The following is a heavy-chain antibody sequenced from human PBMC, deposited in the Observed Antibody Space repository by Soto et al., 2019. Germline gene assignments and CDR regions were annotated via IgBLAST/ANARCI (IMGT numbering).Heavy chain of an antibody. J-gene: IGHJ5*02. Sequence: QVQLVQSGAEVKKPGASVKVSCKSSGYTFSNYYMHWVRQAPGQGLEWMGMINRSGGTTSYAQKFQGRVAMTRDTSTSTVFMERSGLRSQDTAVYYCARTSGYGQFNWFDPWGQGTLVTVSS. D-gene: IGHD5-12*01. CDR2: INRSGGTT. CDR1: GYTFSNYY. CDR3: ARTSGYGQFNWFDP. V-gene: IGHV1-46*01.